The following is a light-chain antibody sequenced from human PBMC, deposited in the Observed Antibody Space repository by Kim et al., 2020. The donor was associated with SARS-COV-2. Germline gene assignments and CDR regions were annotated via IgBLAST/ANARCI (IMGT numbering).Light chain of an antibody. Sequence: SYELTQPPSVSVSPGQTASIPCSGDELGDKYVSXYQQMAGQSPILLIYQDTKRPSGIPERFSGSNSGYTATLTISGTQAVDEADYYCQAWDSTSYFFG. CDR3: QAWDSTSYF. J-gene: IGLJ1*01. CDR1: ELGDKY. CDR2: QDT. V-gene: IGLV3-1*01.